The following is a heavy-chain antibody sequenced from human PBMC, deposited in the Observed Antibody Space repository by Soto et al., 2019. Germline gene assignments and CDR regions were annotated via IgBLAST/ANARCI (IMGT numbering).Heavy chain of an antibody. D-gene: IGHD6-6*01. CDR1: GYSFTSYW. CDR2: IYPGDSDT. Sequence: GESLKISCKGSGYSFTSYWIGWVRQMPGKGLEWMGIIYPGDSDTRYSPSFQGQVTISADKSISTAYLQWSSLKASDTAMYYCARLEYSSSEGVSYYYYYMDVWGKGTTVTVSS. J-gene: IGHJ6*03. V-gene: IGHV5-51*01. CDR3: ARLEYSSSEGVSYYYYYMDV.